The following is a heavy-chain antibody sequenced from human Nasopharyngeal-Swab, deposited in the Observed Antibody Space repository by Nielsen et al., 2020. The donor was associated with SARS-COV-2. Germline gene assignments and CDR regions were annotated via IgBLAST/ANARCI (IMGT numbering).Heavy chain of an antibody. V-gene: IGHV1-46*01. CDR1: GYTFTSYY. J-gene: IGHJ4*02. CDR3: ARDLQVQGVLDY. D-gene: IGHD2-8*02. Sequence: ASVKVSCKASGYTFTSYYMHWVRQAPGQGLEWMGIINPSDGSTSYAQKFQGRVTMTRDTSTSTVYMELSSLRSEDTAVYYCARDLQVQGVLDYWGQGTLVTVSS. CDR2: INPSDGST.